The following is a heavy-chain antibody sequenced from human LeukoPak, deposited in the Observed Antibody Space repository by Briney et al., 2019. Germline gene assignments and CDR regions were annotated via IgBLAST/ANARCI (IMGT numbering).Heavy chain of an antibody. CDR2: INHSGST. CDR1: GGSFSGYY. J-gene: IGHJ4*02. D-gene: IGHD6-19*01. Sequence: SETLSLTCAVYGGSFSGYYRSWIRQPPGKGLEWIGEINHSGSTNYNPSLKSRVTISVDTSKNQFSLKLSSVTAADTAVYYCARRFSSGWIDYWGQGTLVTVSS. CDR3: ARRFSSGWIDY. V-gene: IGHV4-34*01.